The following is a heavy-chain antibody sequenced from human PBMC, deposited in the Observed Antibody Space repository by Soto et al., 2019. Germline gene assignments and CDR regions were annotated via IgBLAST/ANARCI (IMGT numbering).Heavy chain of an antibody. CDR2: IYYSGST. D-gene: IGHD2-15*01. CDR1: GGSISSYY. CDR3: ARVVRYCSGGSCYPTAPFDP. Sequence: SETLSLTCTVSGGSISSYYWSWIRQPPGKGLEWIGYIYYSGSTNYNPSLKSRVTISVDTSKNQFSLKLSSVTAADTAVYYCARVVRYCSGGSCYPTAPFDPWGQGTLVTVSS. V-gene: IGHV4-59*01. J-gene: IGHJ5*02.